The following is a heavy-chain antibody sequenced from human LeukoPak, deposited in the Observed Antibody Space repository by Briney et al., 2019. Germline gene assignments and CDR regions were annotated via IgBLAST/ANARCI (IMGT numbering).Heavy chain of an antibody. D-gene: IGHD1-1*01. CDR1: GYTFTSYY. Sequence: ASVKVSCKASGYTFTSYYMHWVRQAPGQGLEWMGIINPSGGSTSYAQKFQGRVTMTRDTSTSTVYMELSSLRSEDTAVYYCARDSYTIKHHDAFDIWGQGTMVTVSS. V-gene: IGHV1-46*01. CDR2: INPSGGST. CDR3: ARDSYTIKHHDAFDI. J-gene: IGHJ3*02.